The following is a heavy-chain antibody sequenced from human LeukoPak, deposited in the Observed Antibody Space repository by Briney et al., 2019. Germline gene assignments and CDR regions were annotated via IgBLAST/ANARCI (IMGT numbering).Heavy chain of an antibody. CDR2: IYCGDSYT. CDR3: ARLGGDSIVAGFDP. J-gene: IGHJ5*02. CDR1: GYRFTSYW. Sequence: GESLKISFKGSGYRFTSYWIAWVRPMPGKGLEWMVIIYCGDSYTRYSPSFQGQVTISADKSISTAYLQWSSLKASDTAMYYCARLGGDSIVAGFDPWGQGTLVTVSS. D-gene: IGHD2-21*02. V-gene: IGHV5-51*01.